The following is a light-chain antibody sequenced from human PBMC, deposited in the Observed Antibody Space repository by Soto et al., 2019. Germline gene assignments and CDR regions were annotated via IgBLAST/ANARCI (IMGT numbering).Light chain of an antibody. CDR2: GAS. CDR1: QGIKDY. CDR3: QQYNSWPQT. Sequence: EIVMTQSPATLSVSPGERATLSCRASQGIKDYVAWFQQKPGQAPRLLIYGASTRATAIPARFSGSGSGTEFTLSISSLQSEDFAVYYCQQYNSWPQTFGQGTKVEIK. V-gene: IGKV3-15*01. J-gene: IGKJ1*01.